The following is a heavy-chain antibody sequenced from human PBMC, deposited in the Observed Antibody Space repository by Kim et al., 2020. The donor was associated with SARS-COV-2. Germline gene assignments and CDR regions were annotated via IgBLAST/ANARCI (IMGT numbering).Heavy chain of an antibody. V-gene: IGHV4-39*01. CDR1: GGHISSSSYF. CDR2: IHYNGGS. J-gene: IGHJ4*02. Sequence: SETLSLTCTVSGGHISSSSYFGGWIRQSPGMGLEFIGSIHYNGGSTNNPSLASRVTISVDTSKNQFSLKLSSVTAADTAGYYCASGWTSIDYWGQGILVTVSS. CDR3: ASGWTSIDY. D-gene: IGHD6-19*01.